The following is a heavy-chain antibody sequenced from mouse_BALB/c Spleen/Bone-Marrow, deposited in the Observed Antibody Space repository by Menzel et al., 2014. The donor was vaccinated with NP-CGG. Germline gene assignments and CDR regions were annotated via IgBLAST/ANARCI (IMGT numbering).Heavy chain of an antibody. Sequence: EVKVVESGGGLVQPGGSLELSCATSGFTFSDYYMYWVRQTPEKRLEWVAYISNGGGSTYYPDTVKGRFTISRDNAKNTLYLQMSRLKSEDTAMYYCARHNYDETWFAYWGQGTLVTVSA. CDR3: ARHNYDETWFAY. CDR1: GFTFSDYY. CDR2: ISNGGGST. D-gene: IGHD2-4*01. J-gene: IGHJ3*01. V-gene: IGHV5-12*02.